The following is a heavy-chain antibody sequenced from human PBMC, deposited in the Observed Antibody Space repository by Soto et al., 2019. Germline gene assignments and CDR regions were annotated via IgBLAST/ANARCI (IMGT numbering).Heavy chain of an antibody. V-gene: IGHV1-69*02. CDR2: VIHILGIA. J-gene: IGHJ4*02. D-gene: IGHD4-17*01. CDR3: ALRSYGDYPNYFGY. CDR1: GGTFSSYT. Sequence: SVKVSCKASGGTFSSYTISWVRQANGQGLEWMGRVIHILGIANYAQKFQGRVTITADKSTSTAYMELSSLRSEDTAVYFWALRSYGDYPNYFGYWGQGTLVSVTS.